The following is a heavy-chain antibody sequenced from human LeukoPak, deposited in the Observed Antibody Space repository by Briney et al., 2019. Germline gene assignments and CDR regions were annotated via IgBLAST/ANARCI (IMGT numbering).Heavy chain of an antibody. CDR2: INAGNGNT. V-gene: IGHV1-3*01. D-gene: IGHD3-9*01. CDR3: ARVSSYSDILTGYPPPRGNTNQYYFDY. J-gene: IGHJ4*02. CDR1: GYTFTYYA. Sequence: GASVKVSCKASGYTFTYYAIHWVRQAPGQRLEWMGWINAGNGNTKYSQKFQGRVIITGDTSARTAYMELSSLRSEDTAVYYCARVSSYSDILTGYPPPRGNTNQYYFDYWGQGTLVTVSS.